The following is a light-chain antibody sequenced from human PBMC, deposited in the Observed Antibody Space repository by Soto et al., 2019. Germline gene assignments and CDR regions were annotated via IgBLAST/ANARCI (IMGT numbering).Light chain of an antibody. CDR3: QQYTNWPRT. Sequence: EIVITQSPATLSLSPGERATLSCSASQSLATDLAWYQQKPGQPPRLLIYGASTRATDFPARFSGSGSGTEFTLTIYSLQSEDFAVYYCQQYTNWPRTFCQGTKVDIK. J-gene: IGKJ1*01. CDR1: QSLATD. V-gene: IGKV3-15*01. CDR2: GAS.